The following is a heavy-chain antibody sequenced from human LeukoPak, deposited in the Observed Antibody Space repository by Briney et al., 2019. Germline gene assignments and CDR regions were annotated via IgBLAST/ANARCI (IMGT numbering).Heavy chain of an antibody. D-gene: IGHD3-3*01. CDR3: ARGQTYYDFWSGYYGGHYFDY. CDR2: IYTSGST. Sequence: SETLSLTCTVSGGSISSYYWSWIRQPAGKGLEWIGRIYTSGSTNYNPSLKSRVTMSVDTSKNQFSLKLSSVTAADTAVYYCARGQTYYDFWSGYYGGHYFDYWGQGTLVTVSS. V-gene: IGHV4-4*07. J-gene: IGHJ4*02. CDR1: GGSISSYY.